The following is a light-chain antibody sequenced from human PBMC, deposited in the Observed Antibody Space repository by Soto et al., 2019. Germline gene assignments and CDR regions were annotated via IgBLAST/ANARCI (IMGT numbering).Light chain of an antibody. CDR1: QSLSTY. CDR3: QQYGVSPT. Sequence: EIVLTQSPATLSLSPGERATLSCRASQSLSTYLAWYQQKPGQAPRLLIYAASTRATGIPDRFSGSGSGIDFTLTISRLEPEDSAVYYCQQYGVSPTFGGGTKVDIK. CDR2: AAS. J-gene: IGKJ4*01. V-gene: IGKV3-20*01.